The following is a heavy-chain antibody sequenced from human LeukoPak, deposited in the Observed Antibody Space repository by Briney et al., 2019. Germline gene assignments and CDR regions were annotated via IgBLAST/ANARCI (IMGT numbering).Heavy chain of an antibody. D-gene: IGHD3-10*01. Sequence: GASVKVSCKASGYTFTGYYMHWVRQAPGQGLEWMGWINPNSGGTNYAQKFQGWVTMTRDTSISTAYMELSRLRPDDTAVYYCAKGYGSGGYYYGMDVWGKGTTVTVSS. J-gene: IGHJ6*04. CDR1: GYTFTGYY. V-gene: IGHV1-2*04. CDR3: AKGYGSGGYYYGMDV. CDR2: INPNSGGT.